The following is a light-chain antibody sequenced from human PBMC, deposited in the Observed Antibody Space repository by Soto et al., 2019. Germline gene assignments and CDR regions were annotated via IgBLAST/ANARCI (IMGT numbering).Light chain of an antibody. CDR3: SSFTTSTTRI. Sequence: QPVLTQPASVSGSPGQSITISCTGTSSDVGGYKYVSWYQQHPGKAPKLMIYEVSNRPSGVSNRFSASKSGNTASLTISGLQAEDEADYYCSSFTTSTTRIFGTGTKLTVL. CDR1: SSDVGGYKY. CDR2: EVS. J-gene: IGLJ1*01. V-gene: IGLV2-14*01.